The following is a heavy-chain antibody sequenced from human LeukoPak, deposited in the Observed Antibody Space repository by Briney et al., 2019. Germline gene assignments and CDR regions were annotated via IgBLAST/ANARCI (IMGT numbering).Heavy chain of an antibody. CDR3: ARERELELTGIRFV. D-gene: IGHD7-27*01. J-gene: IGHJ6*04. Sequence: SETLSLTCNVLSHSMSSGHYWGWIRQPPGKGLEWIGSIYYGGSTYYNPSLKSRVTISEDTAQKQFSLKLSSVTAADTAVYYCARERELELTGIRFVWGKGTTVTVSS. CDR2: IYYGGST. CDR1: SHSMSSGHY. V-gene: IGHV4-38-2*02.